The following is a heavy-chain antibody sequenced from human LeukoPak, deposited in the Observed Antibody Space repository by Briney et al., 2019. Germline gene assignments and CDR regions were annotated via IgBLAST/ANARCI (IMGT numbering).Heavy chain of an antibody. CDR3: ARDGYNQYYYYYYYMDV. CDR1: GGSISSSYY. CDR2: IYYSGST. D-gene: IGHD5-24*01. Sequence: SGTLSLTCAVSGGSISSSYYWGWIRQPPGKGLEWIGYIYYSGSTNYNPSLKSRVTISVDTSKNQFSLKLSSVTAADTAVYYCARDGYNQYYYYYYYMDVWGKGTTVTISS. J-gene: IGHJ6*03. V-gene: IGHV4-61*05.